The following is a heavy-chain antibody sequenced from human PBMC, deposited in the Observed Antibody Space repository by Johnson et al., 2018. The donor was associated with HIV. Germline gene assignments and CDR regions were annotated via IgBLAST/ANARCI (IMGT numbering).Heavy chain of an antibody. J-gene: IGHJ3*02. CDR1: GFTFSTYN. CDR3: ARAMYYYDTSGYLIRPRAFDI. CDR2: ISYSGSDT. Sequence: QVQLVESGGGVVQPGRSLRLSCAASGFTFSTYNMHWVRHAPGRGLEWVAFISYSGSDTYYVDSVKGRFTVSSDNAKNSLYLQINSLRAEDTALYYCARAMYYYDTSGYLIRPRAFDIWGQGTVVTVSS. V-gene: IGHV3-30*03. D-gene: IGHD3-22*01.